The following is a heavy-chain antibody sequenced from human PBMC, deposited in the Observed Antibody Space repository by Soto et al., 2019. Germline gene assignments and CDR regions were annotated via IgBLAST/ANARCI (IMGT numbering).Heavy chain of an antibody. CDR3: ARLGGYYQAFDQ. CDR2: IYYTGTT. D-gene: IGHD2-21*02. Sequence: LETLSLTCTVSGGSISSYYWSWIRQPPGKGLEWIGYIYYTGTTTYHPSLKSRVTISIDTSRNQFSLKLNSVTAADTAVYYCARLGGYYQAFDQWGQGSLVTVS. CDR1: GGSISSYY. J-gene: IGHJ4*02. V-gene: IGHV4-59*08.